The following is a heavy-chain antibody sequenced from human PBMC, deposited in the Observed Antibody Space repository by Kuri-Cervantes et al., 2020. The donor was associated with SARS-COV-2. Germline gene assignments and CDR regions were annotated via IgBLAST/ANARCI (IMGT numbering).Heavy chain of an antibody. Sequence: SETLSLTCAVSGYSISSGYYWGWIRQPPGKGLEWIGSIYHSGSTYYNPSLKSRVIISVDTSKNQFSLKLSSVTAADTAVYYCARGRWSPLWGQGTLVTVSS. CDR2: IYHSGST. J-gene: IGHJ4*02. D-gene: IGHD2-15*01. CDR3: ARGRWSPL. V-gene: IGHV4-38-2*01. CDR1: GYSISSGYY.